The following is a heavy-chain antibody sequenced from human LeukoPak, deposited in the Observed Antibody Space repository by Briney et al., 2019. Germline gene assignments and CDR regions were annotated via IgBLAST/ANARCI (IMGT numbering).Heavy chain of an antibody. Sequence: ASVKVSCKVSGYTLTELSMHWVRQAPGKGLEWMGGFDPEDGETIYAQKFQGRVTMTEDTSTDTAYMELSSLRSEDTAVYYCRIVVTALSYFDYWGQGTLVTVSS. V-gene: IGHV1-24*01. CDR1: GYTLTELS. D-gene: IGHD2-21*02. CDR3: RIVVTALSYFDY. CDR2: FDPEDGET. J-gene: IGHJ4*02.